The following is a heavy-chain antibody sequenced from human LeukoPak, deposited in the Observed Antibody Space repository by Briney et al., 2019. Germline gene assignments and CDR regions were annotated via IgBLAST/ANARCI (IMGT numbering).Heavy chain of an antibody. J-gene: IGHJ3*02. D-gene: IGHD6-19*01. CDR3: ARPDAVAGILHNAFDI. V-gene: IGHV5-51*01. Sequence: GESLKISCKGSGYSFTSYWIGWVRQMPGKGLEWMGIVYPGDSDTRYSPSFQGQVTISADKSISTAYLQWSSLKASDTAMYYCARPDAVAGILHNAFDIWGQGTMVTVSS. CDR1: GYSFTSYW. CDR2: VYPGDSDT.